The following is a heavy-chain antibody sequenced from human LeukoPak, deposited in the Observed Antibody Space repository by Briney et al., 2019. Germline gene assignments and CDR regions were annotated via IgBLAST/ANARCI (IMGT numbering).Heavy chain of an antibody. CDR1: GFTFSSYS. V-gene: IGHV3-21*01. D-gene: IGHD6-13*01. CDR3: ARAISYGSSCHY. J-gene: IGHJ4*02. Sequence: PGGSLRLSCAASGFTFSSYSMNWVRQAPGKGLEWVSSISSSSSYIYYADSVKGRLTISRDNAKNSLYLQMNSLRAEDTAVYYCARAISYGSSCHYWGQGTLVTVSS. CDR2: ISSSSSYI.